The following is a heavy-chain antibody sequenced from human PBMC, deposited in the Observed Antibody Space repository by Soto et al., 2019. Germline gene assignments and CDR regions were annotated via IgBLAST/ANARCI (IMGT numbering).Heavy chain of an antibody. D-gene: IGHD1-26*01. CDR3: ARHPPHSSDSIVGGMDV. Sequence: GGSLRLSCTASGFHFTYYTIKWVRQAPGKGLEWVSSISSTSPYIYYADSVRGRFTVSRDNAKNSLYLQMNSLRAEDTAVYYCARHPPHSSDSIVGGMDVWGQGPTVTVYS. V-gene: IGHV3-21*01. CDR2: ISSTSPYI. CDR1: GFHFTYYT. J-gene: IGHJ6*02.